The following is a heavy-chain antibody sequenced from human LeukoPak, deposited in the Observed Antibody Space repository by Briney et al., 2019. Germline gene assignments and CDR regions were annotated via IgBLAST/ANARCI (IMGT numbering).Heavy chain of an antibody. D-gene: IGHD2-2*02. Sequence: PSETLSLTCTVSGGSISSSSYYWGWIRQPPGKGLEWIGSIYYSGSTYYNPSLKSRVTISVDTSKNQFSLKLSSVTAADTAVYYCARGHGRLLLYGFPYGNWFDPWGQGTLVTVSS. CDR1: GGSISSSSYY. V-gene: IGHV4-39*01. J-gene: IGHJ5*02. CDR3: ARGHGRLLLYGFPYGNWFDP. CDR2: IYYSGST.